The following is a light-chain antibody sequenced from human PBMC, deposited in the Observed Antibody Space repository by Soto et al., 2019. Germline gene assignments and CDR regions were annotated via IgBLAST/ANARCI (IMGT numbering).Light chain of an antibody. Sequence: EIVMTQSPATLSVSPGERATLSCRPSQSVSRILAWYQQKPGQAPRLVIYGASIRATGIPARFSGSGSGTEFTLTISSLQSEDFAIYYCQQYSNWPPLTFGGGTKVEIK. J-gene: IGKJ4*01. V-gene: IGKV3-15*01. CDR1: QSVSRI. CDR3: QQYSNWPPLT. CDR2: GAS.